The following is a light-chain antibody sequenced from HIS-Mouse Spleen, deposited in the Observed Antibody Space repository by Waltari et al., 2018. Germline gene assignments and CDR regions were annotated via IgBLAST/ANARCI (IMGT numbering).Light chain of an antibody. CDR2: DAS. V-gene: IGKV3-11*01. J-gene: IGKJ4*01. CDR3: QQRSNWPLT. CDR1: QTVRSY. Sequence: IVLTQSPATLSLSPRERATLSCRASQTVRSYLAWYQQKPGQAPRLLIYDASNRATGIPARFSGSGSGTDFTLTISSLEPEDFAVYYCQQRSNWPLTFGGGTKVEIK.